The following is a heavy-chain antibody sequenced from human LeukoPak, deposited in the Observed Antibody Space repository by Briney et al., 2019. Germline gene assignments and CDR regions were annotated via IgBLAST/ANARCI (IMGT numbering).Heavy chain of an antibody. Sequence: GGSLRLSCAASGFTFSTYWMTWVRQAPGKGLEWVANIKQDGSEIYYVDSVKGRFTISRDNAKNSLYLQMNSLRAEDTAVYYCARVEKNAMIAYFDYWGQGTLVTVSS. V-gene: IGHV3-7*01. CDR3: ARVEKNAMIAYFDY. J-gene: IGHJ4*02. D-gene: IGHD3-22*01. CDR1: GFTFSTYW. CDR2: IKQDGSEI.